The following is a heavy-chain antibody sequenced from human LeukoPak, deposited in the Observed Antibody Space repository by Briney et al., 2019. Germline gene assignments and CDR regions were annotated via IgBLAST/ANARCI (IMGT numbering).Heavy chain of an antibody. J-gene: IGHJ5*02. Sequence: PGRSLRLSCAASGFTFSSYAMHWVRQAAGKGLEWVAVISYDGSNKYYADSVKGRFTISRDNSKHTLYLQMNSLRAEDTAVYYCARDQGYCSSTSCWSWFDPWGQGTLVTVSS. D-gene: IGHD2-2*01. CDR2: ISYDGSNK. CDR3: ARDQGYCSSTSCWSWFDP. CDR1: GFTFSSYA. V-gene: IGHV3-30*04.